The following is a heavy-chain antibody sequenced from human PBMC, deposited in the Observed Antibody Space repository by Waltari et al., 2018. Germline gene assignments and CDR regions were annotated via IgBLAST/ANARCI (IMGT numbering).Heavy chain of an antibody. V-gene: IGHV6-1*01. CDR2: TYYRSTWYT. J-gene: IGHJ4*02. Sequence: QVLLQQSGPELVKPSQTLSLTCAISGDRVARIHAAWTWVRQSPSRGLEWLGRTYYRSTWYTDYAASVKGRVTIDRDTAKNQFSLNISSVTPDDTAVYYCSRTFWLDYFDYWGQGALVTVAS. CDR1: GDRVARIHAA. CDR3: SRTFWLDYFDY. D-gene: IGHD6-19*01.